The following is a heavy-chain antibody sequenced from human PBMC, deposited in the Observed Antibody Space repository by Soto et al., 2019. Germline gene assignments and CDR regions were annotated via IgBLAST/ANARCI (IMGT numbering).Heavy chain of an antibody. J-gene: IGHJ4*02. V-gene: IGHV6-1*01. CDR1: SGSINFYY. D-gene: IGHD6-19*01. CDR2: TYYRSKWFY. Sequence: SETLYLTCVVSSGSINFYYWNWIRQPPGKGLEWLGRTYYRSKWFYDYAISVKSRMTINADTSKNQFSLQLNSVTPDDTAIYYCVRYSGWFNFDHWGQGILVTVSS. CDR3: VRYSGWFNFDH.